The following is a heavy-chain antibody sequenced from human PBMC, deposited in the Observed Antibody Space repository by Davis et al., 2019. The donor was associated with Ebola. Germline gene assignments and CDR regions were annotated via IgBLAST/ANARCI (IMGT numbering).Heavy chain of an antibody. V-gene: IGHV3-64*04. CDR3: ARDRPLDFFFGDYYGMDV. CDR2: ISSNGGST. CDR1: GFTFSSYA. Sequence: GGSLRLSCSASGFTFSSYAMHWVRQAPGKGLEYVSAISSNGGSTYYADSVKGRFTISRDNAKNSLYLQMNSLRAEDTAVYYCARDRPLDFFFGDYYGMDVWGQGTTVTVSS. D-gene: IGHD3-16*01. J-gene: IGHJ6*02.